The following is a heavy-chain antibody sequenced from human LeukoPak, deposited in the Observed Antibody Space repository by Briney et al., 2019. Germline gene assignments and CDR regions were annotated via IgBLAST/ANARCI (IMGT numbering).Heavy chain of an antibody. CDR2: TYYSGST. D-gene: IGHD6-25*01. CDR1: GGSISSGDYY. J-gene: IGHJ5*02. V-gene: IGHV4-30-4*08. CDR3: AIGRRRDWFDP. Sequence: SETLSLTCTVSGGSISSGDYYWSWIRQPPGKGLEWIGYTYYSGSTYYNPSLKSRVTISVDTSKNQFSLKLSSVTAADTAVYYCAIGRRRDWFDPWGQGSLVTVSS.